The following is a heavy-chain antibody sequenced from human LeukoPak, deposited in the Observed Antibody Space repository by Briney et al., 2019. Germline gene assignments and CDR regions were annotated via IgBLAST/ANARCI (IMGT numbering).Heavy chain of an antibody. V-gene: IGHV4-34*01. D-gene: IGHD3-10*01. CDR2: INHSGST. CDR3: ARTRSSTPQYMVRGVIDY. J-gene: IGHJ4*02. Sequence: SETLSLTCAVYGGSFSGYYWSWIRQPPGKGLEWIGEINHSGSTNYNPSLKSRVTISVDTSKNQFSLKLSSVTAADTAVYYCARTRSSTPQYMVRGVIDYWGQGTLVTVSS. CDR1: GGSFSGYY.